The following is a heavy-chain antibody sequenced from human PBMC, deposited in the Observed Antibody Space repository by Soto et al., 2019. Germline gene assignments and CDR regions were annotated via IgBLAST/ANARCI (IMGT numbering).Heavy chain of an antibody. CDR2: IWYDGSNK. V-gene: IGHV3-33*01. Sequence: GALRLSCAASGFTFSSYGMHWVRQAPGKGLEWVAVIWYDGSNKYYADSVKGRFTISRDNSKNTLYLQMNSLRAEDTAVYYCARDLSAPPVPWFDPWGQGTLVTVSS. CDR3: ARDLSAPPVPWFDP. CDR1: GFTFSSYG. J-gene: IGHJ5*02.